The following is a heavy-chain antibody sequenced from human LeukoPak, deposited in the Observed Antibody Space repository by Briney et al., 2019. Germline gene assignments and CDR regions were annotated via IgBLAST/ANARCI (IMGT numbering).Heavy chain of an antibody. CDR1: GGSISSYY. D-gene: IGHD6-19*01. CDR2: IYYSGST. Sequence: KPSETLSLTCTVSGGSISSYYWSWIRQPPGKGLEWIGYIYYSGSTNYNPSLKSRVTISVDTSKNQFSLKLSSVTAADTAVYYCARIGIPIAVADNYFDYWGQGTLVTVSS. J-gene: IGHJ4*02. V-gene: IGHV4-59*08. CDR3: ARIGIPIAVADNYFDY.